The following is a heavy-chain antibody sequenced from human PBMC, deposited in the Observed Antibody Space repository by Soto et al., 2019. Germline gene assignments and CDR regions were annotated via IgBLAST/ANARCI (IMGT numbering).Heavy chain of an antibody. D-gene: IGHD3-22*01. CDR3: ARVAYYYDSSHNWFDP. CDR2: IDPSDSYT. V-gene: IGHV5-10-1*01. J-gene: IGHJ5*02. CDR1: GYSFTSYW. Sequence: PGESLKISCQGSGYSFTSYWISWVHQMPGKGLEWMGRIDPSDSYTNYSPSFQGHVTISADKSISTAYLQWSSLKASDTAMYYCARVAYYYDSSHNWFDPWGQGTLVTVSS.